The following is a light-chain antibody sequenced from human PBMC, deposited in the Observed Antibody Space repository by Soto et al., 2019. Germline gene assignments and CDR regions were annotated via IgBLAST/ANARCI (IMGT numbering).Light chain of an antibody. CDR1: GRDIGAYDY. CDR2: DNQ. V-gene: IGLV1-51*01. J-gene: IGLJ2*01. Sequence: QSVLTQPASVSGSPGQSITISCTGSGRDIGAYDYVSWYQQHPGKAPKLLIYDNQKRPSGIPDRFSASKSGTLATLDITGLQTGDEADYYCGTWDSSLTIGVIFGGGTKLTVL. CDR3: GTWDSSLTIGVI.